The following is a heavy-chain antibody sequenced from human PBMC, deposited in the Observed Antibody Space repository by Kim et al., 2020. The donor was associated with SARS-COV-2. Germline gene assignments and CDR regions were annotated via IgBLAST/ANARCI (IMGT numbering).Heavy chain of an antibody. V-gene: IGHV3-30*07. J-gene: IGHJ6*03. D-gene: IGHD3-10*01. Sequence: DSVKGRFTISRDNSKNTLYLRMNSLRAEDTAVYYCAREDYYGSGSGTMDVWGKGTTVTVSS. CDR3: AREDYYGSGSGTMDV.